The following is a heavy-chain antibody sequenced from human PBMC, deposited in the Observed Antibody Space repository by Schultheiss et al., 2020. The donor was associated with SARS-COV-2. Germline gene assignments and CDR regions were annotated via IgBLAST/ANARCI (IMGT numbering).Heavy chain of an antibody. CDR3: ARIGEAYYYYGMDV. Sequence: GESLKISCAGTFSGYSMSWVRQAPGKGLEWVAVISYDGSRNYYADSVKGRFTISRDNSKNTLYLQMNSLRAEDTAVYYCARIGEAYYYYGMDVWGQGTTVTVSS. D-gene: IGHD3-10*01. CDR1: FSGYS. J-gene: IGHJ6*02. V-gene: IGHV3-33*05. CDR2: ISYDGSRN.